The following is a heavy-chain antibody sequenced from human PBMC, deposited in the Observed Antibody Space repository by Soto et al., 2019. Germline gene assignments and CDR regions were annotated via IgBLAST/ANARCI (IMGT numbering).Heavy chain of an antibody. CDR3: RTQWLG. CDR1: GFSFSNAW. J-gene: IGHJ4*02. V-gene: IGHV3-15*01. CDR2: IKKKADGGTT. D-gene: IGHD6-19*01. Sequence: EVQLVESGGILVKPGESLRLSCAASGFSFSNAWMSWVRQAPGKGLEWVGLIKKKADGGTTEYAAPLKGRFTISRDDSKNTLYLQLSSLKTEDTAVYYCRTQWLGWGRGTLVTVSS.